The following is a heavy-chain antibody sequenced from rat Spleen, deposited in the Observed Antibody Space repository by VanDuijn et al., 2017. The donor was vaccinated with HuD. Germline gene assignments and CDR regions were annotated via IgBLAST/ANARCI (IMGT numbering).Heavy chain of an antibody. D-gene: IGHD5-1*01. CDR1: GLSLQSNN. V-gene: IGHV2-47*01. Sequence: QVQLKESGPGLVQPSQTLSLTCAVSGLSLQSNNVGWIRQPPGKGLEWMGTIWAGGGEDYHWTVRSRLSISRDTSKSQVFLKMNSLQPEDTGTYYCARPNQLGGYWYLDFWGPGTMVTVSS. J-gene: IGHJ1*01. CDR3: ARPNQLGGYWYLDF. CDR2: IWAGGGE.